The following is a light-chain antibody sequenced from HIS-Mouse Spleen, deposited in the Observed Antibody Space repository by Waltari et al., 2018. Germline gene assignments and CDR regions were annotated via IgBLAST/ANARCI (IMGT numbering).Light chain of an antibody. CDR2: EVS. J-gene: IGLJ3*02. V-gene: IGLV2-14*01. CDR1: SSDVGGYNY. Sequence: QSALTQPASVSGSPGQSITISCTGTSSDVGGYNYVSWYQQHPGKAPNLMIYEVSNRHSGVSNRFSGSKSGNTASLTISGLQAEDEADYYCSSYTSSSSWVFGGGTKLTVL. CDR3: SSYTSSSSWV.